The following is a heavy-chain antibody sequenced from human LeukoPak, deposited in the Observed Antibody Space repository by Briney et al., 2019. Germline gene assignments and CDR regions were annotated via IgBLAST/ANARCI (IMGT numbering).Heavy chain of an antibody. CDR2: IWYDGSNK. CDR3: AKGPRGSSWSDAGFDY. Sequence: GGSLRLSCAASGFTFSSYGMHWVRQAPGKGLEWVAVIWYDGSNKYYADSVKGRFTISRDNSKNTLYLQMNSLRAEDTAVYYCAKGPRGSSWSDAGFDYWGQGTLVTVSS. CDR1: GFTFSSYG. D-gene: IGHD6-13*01. J-gene: IGHJ4*02. V-gene: IGHV3-33*06.